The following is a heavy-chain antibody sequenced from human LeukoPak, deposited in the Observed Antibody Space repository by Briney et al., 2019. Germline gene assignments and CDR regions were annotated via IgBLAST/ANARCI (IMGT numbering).Heavy chain of an antibody. V-gene: IGHV5-10-1*01. CDR1: GYSFTSYW. CDR2: IDPSDSYT. CDR3: ARYITSSRQDY. D-gene: IGHD6-6*01. J-gene: IGHJ4*02. Sequence: GESLKISCKGSGYSFTSYWISWVRQMPGKGLEWMGKIDPSDSYTNYSPSFQGHVTIPADKSISTAYLQWTSLKASDTAMYFCARYITSSRQDYWGQGTLVTVSS.